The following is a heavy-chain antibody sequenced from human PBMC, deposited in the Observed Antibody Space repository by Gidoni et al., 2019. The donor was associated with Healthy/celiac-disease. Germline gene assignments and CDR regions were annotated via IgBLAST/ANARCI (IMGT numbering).Heavy chain of an antibody. J-gene: IGHJ4*02. V-gene: IGHV3-23*01. CDR3: ARRGWKTVAAPFDY. Sequence: EVQLLESGGGLVQPGGSLRLSCAASGFTFSSYAMSWVRQAPGKGLEWVSAISGSGGSTYYADSVKGRFTISRDNSKNTLYRQMNSLRAEDTAVYYCARRGWKTVAAPFDYWGQGTLVTVSS. CDR2: ISGSGGST. CDR1: GFTFSSYA. D-gene: IGHD2-15*01.